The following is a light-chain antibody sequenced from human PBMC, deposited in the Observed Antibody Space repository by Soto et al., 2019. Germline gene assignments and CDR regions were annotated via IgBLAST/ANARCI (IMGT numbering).Light chain of an antibody. CDR2: DAS. CDR1: QSVSSY. V-gene: IGKV3-11*01. Sequence: EIVLTQSPGTLSLSPGERATLSCRASQSVSSYLAWYQQKPGQAPRLLIYDASKRATGIPARFSGSGSGTDFTLTISSLEPEEFAVYYCQQRYNWLYTFGQGTKLEIK. J-gene: IGKJ2*01. CDR3: QQRYNWLYT.